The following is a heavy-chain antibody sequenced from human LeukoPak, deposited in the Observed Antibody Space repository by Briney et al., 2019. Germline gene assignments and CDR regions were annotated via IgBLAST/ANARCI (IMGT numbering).Heavy chain of an antibody. CDR3: ARGRDTKYGEYGSIDT. CDR1: GYTFTGYY. D-gene: IGHD4-17*01. CDR2: INPNSGGT. V-gene: IGHV1-2*02. J-gene: IGHJ5*02. Sequence: ASVKVSCKASGYTFTGYYMHWVRQAPGQGLEWMGGINPNSGGTNYAQKFQGRVTMTRDTSIRTAYMELTRLKSDDTAVYYCARGRDTKYGEYGSIDTWGQGTLVTVS.